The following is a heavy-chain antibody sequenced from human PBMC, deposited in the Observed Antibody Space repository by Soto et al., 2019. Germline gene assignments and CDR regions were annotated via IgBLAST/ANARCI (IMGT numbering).Heavy chain of an antibody. V-gene: IGHV1-69*13. D-gene: IGHD1-26*01. CDR1: GGTFSSYA. Sequence: SVKVSCKASGGTFSSYAISWVRQAPGQGLEWMGGIIPIFGTANYAQKFQGRVTITADESTSTAYMELSSLRSEDTAVYYCSMALVGATRSGYFQNWGQGTLVTVSS. J-gene: IGHJ1*01. CDR3: SMALVGATRSGYFQN. CDR2: IIPIFGTA.